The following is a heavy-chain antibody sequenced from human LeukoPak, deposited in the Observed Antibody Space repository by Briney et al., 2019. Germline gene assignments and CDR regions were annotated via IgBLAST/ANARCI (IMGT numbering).Heavy chain of an antibody. CDR3: TTEAELRHYCTNGICYNFDC. CDR2: IKSKTDGGTT. J-gene: IGHJ4*02. V-gene: IGHV3-15*01. Sequence: GRSLRLACAAAGFTFTNAWMSWVRQAAGEWLEWVGRIKSKTDGGTTDYAAPVKGIFTITRDDSKNTLYLQMNSLKTEDTAVYYCTTEAELRHYCTNGICYNFDCWGQGTLVTVSS. D-gene: IGHD2-8*01. CDR1: GFTFTNAW.